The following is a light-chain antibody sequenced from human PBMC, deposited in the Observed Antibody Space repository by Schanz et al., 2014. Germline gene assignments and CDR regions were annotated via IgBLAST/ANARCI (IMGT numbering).Light chain of an antibody. V-gene: IGKV3-15*01. Sequence: EIVMTQSPATLSVSPGERATLSCRASQSVSSNLVWYQQKPGQAPRLLIYGASTRATGIPARFSGSGSGTEFTLTISSLQSEDFAVYYCQQYGSSPPVTFGQGTRLEIK. CDR3: QQYGSSPPVT. CDR2: GAS. J-gene: IGKJ5*01. CDR1: QSVSSN.